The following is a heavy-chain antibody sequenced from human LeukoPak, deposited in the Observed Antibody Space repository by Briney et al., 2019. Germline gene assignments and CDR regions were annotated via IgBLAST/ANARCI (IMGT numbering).Heavy chain of an antibody. CDR1: GFTFNNAW. Sequence: GGAVRLSCAASGFTFNNAWMNWVRQAPGKGLEWVGHIKCKKNGGTTEFATPVKGRFTISRDDPKNTLYLQMNSLRTEDTAVYYCTTSGSGWDYFDFWGQGTLVTVSS. CDR3: TTSGSGWDYFDF. J-gene: IGHJ4*02. V-gene: IGHV3-15*01. D-gene: IGHD6-19*01. CDR2: IKCKKNGGTT.